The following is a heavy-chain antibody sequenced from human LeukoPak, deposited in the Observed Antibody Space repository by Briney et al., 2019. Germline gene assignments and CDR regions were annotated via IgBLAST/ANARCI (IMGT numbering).Heavy chain of an antibody. CDR3: AREDTAGLGIYRDY. Sequence: ASVKVSCKASGYTFTGYYMHWVRQAPGQGLEWMGWINPNSGGTNYAQKFQGRVTMTRDTSISTAYMELSRLRSDDTAVYYCAREDTAGLGIYRDYWGQGTLVTVSS. J-gene: IGHJ4*02. V-gene: IGHV1-2*02. D-gene: IGHD5-18*01. CDR2: INPNSGGT. CDR1: GYTFTGYY.